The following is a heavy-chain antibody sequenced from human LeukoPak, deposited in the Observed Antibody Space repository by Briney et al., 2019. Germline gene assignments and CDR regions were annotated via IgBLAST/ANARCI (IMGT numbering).Heavy chain of an antibody. V-gene: IGHV1-69*04. CDR1: GGTFSSYA. CDR2: IIPILGIA. Sequence: SVKVSCKASGGTFSSYAISWVRQAPGQGLEWMGRIIPILGIANYAQKFQGRVTITADKSTSTAYMELSSLRSEDTAVYYCARGTSSHCSGGSCYSTRDYYFDYWGQGTLVTVSS. D-gene: IGHD2-15*01. J-gene: IGHJ4*02. CDR3: ARGTSSHCSGGSCYSTRDYYFDY.